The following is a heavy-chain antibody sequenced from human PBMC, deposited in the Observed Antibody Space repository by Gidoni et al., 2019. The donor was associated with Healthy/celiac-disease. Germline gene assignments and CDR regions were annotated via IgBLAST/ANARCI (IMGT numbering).Heavy chain of an antibody. CDR1: GGSIIRGSYY. J-gene: IGHJ4*02. CDR3: AREVDSSGYYRSSGPFLDY. CDR2: IYISGST. D-gene: IGHD3-22*01. Sequence: QVQLQESGPGLVQPSQTLSLPCTVSGGSIIRGSYYWGWIRQPAGKGLAWIGRIYISGSTTYNPYLKSRVTISVDTSKSQFSLKLSSVTAADTAVYYCAREVDSSGYYRSSGPFLDYWGQGTLVTVSS. V-gene: IGHV4-61*02.